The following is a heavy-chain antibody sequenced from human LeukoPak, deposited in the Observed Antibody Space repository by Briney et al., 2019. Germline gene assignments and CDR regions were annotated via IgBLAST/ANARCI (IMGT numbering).Heavy chain of an antibody. V-gene: IGHV1-2*02. J-gene: IGHJ4*01. D-gene: IGHD3-10*01. CDR3: AIQRITMVRGVIITYFDY. CDR2: INPNSGGT. Sequence: ASVKVSCKASGYTFTGYYMHWVRQAPGQGLEWMGWINPNSGGTNYAQKFQGRVTMTRDTSISTAYMELSRLRSDDTAVYYCAIQRITMVRGVIITYFDYWGQEPWSPSPQ. CDR1: GYTFTGYY.